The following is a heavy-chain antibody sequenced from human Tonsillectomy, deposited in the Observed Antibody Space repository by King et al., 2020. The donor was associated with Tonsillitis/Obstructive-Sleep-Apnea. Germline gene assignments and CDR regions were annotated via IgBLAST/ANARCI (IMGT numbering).Heavy chain of an antibody. V-gene: IGHV3-15*01. D-gene: IGHD3-3*01. Sequence: DVQLVESGGGLVKPGGSLRLSCAASGFTFSNAWMSWVRQAPGKGLEWVGRIKSKTDGGTTDYAAPVKGRFTISRDDSKNTLYLQMNSLKTEDTAVYYCTTEYDFWSGYYTGSDDAFDIWGQGTMVTVSS. CDR3: TTEYDFWSGYYTGSDDAFDI. CDR1: GFTFSNAW. J-gene: IGHJ3*02. CDR2: IKSKTDGGTT.